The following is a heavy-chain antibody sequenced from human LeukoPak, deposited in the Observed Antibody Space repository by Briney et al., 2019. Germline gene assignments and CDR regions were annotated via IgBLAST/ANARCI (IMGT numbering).Heavy chain of an antibody. V-gene: IGHV3-64*01. Sequence: GGSLRLSCAASGFTLSTYSMHWVRQAPGKGLEFVSAIGYNGGDTYYANSVKGRFTISRDISKNTLYLQMGSLRAEGMAVYYCARVGNYGSGFDIWGQGTMVTLSS. D-gene: IGHD1-7*01. CDR2: IGYNGGDT. CDR1: GFTLSTYS. J-gene: IGHJ3*02. CDR3: ARVGNYGSGFDI.